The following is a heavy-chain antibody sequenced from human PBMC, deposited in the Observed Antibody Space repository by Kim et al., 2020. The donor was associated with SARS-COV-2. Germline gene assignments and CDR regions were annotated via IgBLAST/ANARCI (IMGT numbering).Heavy chain of an antibody. J-gene: IGHJ6*02. Sequence: ASVKVSCKASGYTFTSYDINWVRQATGQGLEWMGWMNPNSGNTGYAQKFQGRVTMTRNTSISTAYMELSSLRSEDTAVYYCARAPKKKYYDFWSGQNYGMDVWGQGTTVTVSS. D-gene: IGHD3-3*01. CDR3: ARAPKKKYYDFWSGQNYGMDV. CDR2: MNPNSGNT. CDR1: GYTFTSYD. V-gene: IGHV1-8*01.